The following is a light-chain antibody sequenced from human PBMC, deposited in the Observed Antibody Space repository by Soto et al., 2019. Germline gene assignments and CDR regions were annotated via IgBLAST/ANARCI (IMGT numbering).Light chain of an antibody. CDR1: SSNFGAGYD. CDR3: QSYDSSLSGVV. CDR2: DNT. J-gene: IGLJ2*01. Sequence: QSVLTQPPSVSGAPGQRVTISYTGSSSNFGAGYDVHWYQQLPGTAPKLLIYDNTIRPSGVPDRFSGSKSGTSASLAITGLQAEDEADYYCQSYDSSLSGVVFGGVTQLTVL. V-gene: IGLV1-40*01.